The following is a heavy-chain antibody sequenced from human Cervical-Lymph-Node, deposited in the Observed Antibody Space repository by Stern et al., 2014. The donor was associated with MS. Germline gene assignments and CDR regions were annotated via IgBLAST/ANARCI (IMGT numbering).Heavy chain of an antibody. CDR2: ISWDDDK. J-gene: IGHJ5*01. D-gene: IGHD3-10*01. V-gene: IGHV2-70*01. CDR1: GFSLSDSGMC. Sequence: ESGPALVKPTQTLTLTCTFSGFSLSDSGMCVSWIRQPPGKALEWLGFISWDDDKYYSTSLKTRLTISKDTTKNQVVLRMTNMDPVDTATYYCARTRTSRGWFDFWGQGTLVTVSS. CDR3: ARTRTSRGWFDF.